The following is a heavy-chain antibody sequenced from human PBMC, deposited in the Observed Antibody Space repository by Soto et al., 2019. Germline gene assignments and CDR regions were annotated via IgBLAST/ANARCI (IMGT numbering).Heavy chain of an antibody. CDR1: GLSVTANY. J-gene: IGHJ3*02. D-gene: IGHD5-18*01. CDR3: ARRDDSEPFDI. CDR2: IYRGGGT. V-gene: IGHV3-53*01. Sequence: EVQLVESGGGLIQPGGSLRLICAASGLSVTANYMTWVRQAPGKGLEWLSIIYRGGGTYYADSLKGRAIISRDGSRNMVFLQMNSLTAEDAGVYYCARRDDSEPFDIWGRGTAVNVSS.